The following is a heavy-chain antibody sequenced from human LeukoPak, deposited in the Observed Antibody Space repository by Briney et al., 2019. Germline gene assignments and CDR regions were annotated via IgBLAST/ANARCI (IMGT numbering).Heavy chain of an antibody. V-gene: IGHV4-39*01. CDR1: GGSISSSSYF. CDR3: ARRNRWELLDF. Sequence: KPLETLSLTCTVSGGSISSSSYFWGWIRQPPGKGLEWIGSIYYSGNTYYNPSLKSRVTISLDTSKNQFSLKLGSVTAADTAVYYCARRNRWELLDFWGQGTLVTVSS. D-gene: IGHD1-26*01. J-gene: IGHJ4*02. CDR2: IYYSGNT.